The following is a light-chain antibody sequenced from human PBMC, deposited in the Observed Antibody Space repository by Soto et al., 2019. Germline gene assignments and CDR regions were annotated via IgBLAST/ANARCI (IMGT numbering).Light chain of an antibody. J-gene: IGKJ5*01. CDR1: QSVSTW. Sequence: IQVSQCGSTLCGSVGDRVTITCGASQSVSTWLAWYQQKPGKAPKLLIYVASTLQSGVPSRFSGSGSGTDFTLTISNLQPEDLATYYCQQLNTYPITFGQGTRLEIK. CDR2: VAS. V-gene: IGKV1-5*01. CDR3: QQLNTYPIT.